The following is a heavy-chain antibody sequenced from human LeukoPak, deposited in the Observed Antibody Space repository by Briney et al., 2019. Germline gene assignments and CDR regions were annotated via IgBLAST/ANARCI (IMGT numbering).Heavy chain of an antibody. CDR1: GFTFSNYG. V-gene: IGHV3-23*01. J-gene: IGHJ4*02. Sequence: PGRSLRLSCAASGFTFSNYGMNWVRQAPGKGLEWVSAISGSGGSTYYANSVKGRFTISRDNYKSTLYLQMSSLRAEDTAVYYCAKGRDSYAILDYWGQGTLVTVSS. D-gene: IGHD2-8*01. CDR3: AKGRDSYAILDY. CDR2: ISGSGGST.